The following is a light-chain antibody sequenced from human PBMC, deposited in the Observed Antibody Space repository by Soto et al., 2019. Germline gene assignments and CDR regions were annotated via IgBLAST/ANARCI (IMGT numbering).Light chain of an antibody. J-gene: IGKJ1*01. V-gene: IGKV3D-7*01. CDR2: GAS. CDR3: QQDYNPPPKT. CDR1: QSVSSSY. Sequence: PGERVTLSCRASQSVSSSYLTWYQQKPGQALRLLIYGASTRATSIPARFCGSGSGTDFTLIIISLKPEDFAVYYCQQDYNPPPKTFGQGTKVDIK.